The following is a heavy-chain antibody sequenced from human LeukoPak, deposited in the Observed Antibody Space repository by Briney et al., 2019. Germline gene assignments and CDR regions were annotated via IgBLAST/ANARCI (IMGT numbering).Heavy chain of an antibody. CDR3: ARDKIVGATHFDY. Sequence: GGSLRLSCAASGFTFSNYWMSWVRQAPGKGLEWVANMKQDGSETYYVDSVKGRFTISRDNAKNSLYLQMNSLRAEDTAVYYCARDKIVGATHFDYWGQGTLVTVSS. D-gene: IGHD1-26*01. CDR2: MKQDGSET. CDR1: GFTFSNYW. J-gene: IGHJ4*02. V-gene: IGHV3-7*01.